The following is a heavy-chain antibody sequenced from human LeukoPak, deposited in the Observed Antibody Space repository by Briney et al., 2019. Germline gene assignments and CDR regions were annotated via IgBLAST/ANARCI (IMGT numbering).Heavy chain of an antibody. CDR3: AAGSIVVVIGY. CDR1: GFTFSSYE. Sequence: GGSLRLSCAASGFTFSSYEMNWVRQAPGKWLEWVSYISSSGSTIYYADSVKGRFTISRDNAKNSLYLQMNSLRAEDTAVYYCAAGSIVVVIGYWGQGTLVTVSS. D-gene: IGHD3-22*01. CDR2: ISSSGSTI. J-gene: IGHJ4*02. V-gene: IGHV3-48*03.